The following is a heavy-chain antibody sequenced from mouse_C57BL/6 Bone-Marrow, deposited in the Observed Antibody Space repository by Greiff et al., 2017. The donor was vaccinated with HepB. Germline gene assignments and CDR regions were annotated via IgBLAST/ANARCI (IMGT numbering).Heavy chain of an antibody. V-gene: IGHV1-50*01. CDR3: AREEGGGGLDY. J-gene: IGHJ2*01. CDR2: IDPSDSYT. CDR1: GYTFTSYW. Sequence: VQLQQPGAELVKPGASVKLSCKASGYTFTSYWMQWVKQRPGQGLEWIGEIDPSDSYTNYNQKFKGKATLTVDTSSSTAYMQLGSLTSADSAVYYCAREEGGGGLDYWGQGTTLTVSS.